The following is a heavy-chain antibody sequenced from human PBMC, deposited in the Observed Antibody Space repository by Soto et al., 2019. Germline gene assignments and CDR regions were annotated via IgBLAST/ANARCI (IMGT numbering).Heavy chain of an antibody. V-gene: IGHV3-23*01. D-gene: IGHD6-19*01. Sequence: GALRANCAASGCTCSSYAMSWVRQAPGKGLEWVSAISGSGGSTYYADSVKGRFTISRDNSKNTLYLQMNSLRAEDTAVYYCAKDGAVAGTYYYYYYYGMDVWGQGTKVTVYS. CDR3: AKDGAVAGTYYYYYYYGMDV. CDR1: GCTCSSYA. CDR2: ISGSGGST. J-gene: IGHJ6*02.